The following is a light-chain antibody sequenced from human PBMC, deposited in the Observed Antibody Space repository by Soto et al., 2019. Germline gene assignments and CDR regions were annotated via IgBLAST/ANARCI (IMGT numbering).Light chain of an antibody. CDR1: QSISSW. J-gene: IGKJ5*01. V-gene: IGKV1-12*01. CDR3: QQGDSFPST. Sequence: DIQMTQSPSSVSASVGDRVTITCRASQSISSWLAWYQQKPGTVPKLLIYAASSLQSGVPSRFSGSGAGTEFTLTIPSLQPEDFGTYYCQQGDSFPSTFGQGTRLEIK. CDR2: AAS.